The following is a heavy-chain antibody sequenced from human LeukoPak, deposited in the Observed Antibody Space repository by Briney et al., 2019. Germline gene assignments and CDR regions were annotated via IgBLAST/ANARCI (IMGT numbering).Heavy chain of an antibody. V-gene: IGHV3-7*03. Sequence: QAGGSLRLSCAASGFTFSTYWMMWVRQAPGKGLEWVANIKQDGSEKYYVDSVKGRFTVSRDNAKNSLYLQMNSLRAEDTALYYCAKDMGDGSGWYGEGYDAFDIWGQGTMVTVSS. J-gene: IGHJ3*02. CDR3: AKDMGDGSGWYGEGYDAFDI. CDR2: IKQDGSEK. D-gene: IGHD6-19*01. CDR1: GFTFSTYW.